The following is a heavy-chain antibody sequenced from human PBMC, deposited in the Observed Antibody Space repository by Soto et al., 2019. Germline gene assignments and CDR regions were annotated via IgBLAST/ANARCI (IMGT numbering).Heavy chain of an antibody. J-gene: IGHJ2*01. D-gene: IGHD3-3*01. Sequence: QVQLQESGPGLVKPSQTLSLTCTVSGGSISSGGYYWSWIRQHPGKGLEWIGYIYYTGSTYYNPSLRSRVSISVDTSENQFSLKLSSVTAADTAVFYCARIIWSGNLWYFDLWGRGTLVTVSS. CDR3: ARIIWSGNLWYFDL. CDR1: GGSISSGGYY. V-gene: IGHV4-31*03. CDR2: IYYTGST.